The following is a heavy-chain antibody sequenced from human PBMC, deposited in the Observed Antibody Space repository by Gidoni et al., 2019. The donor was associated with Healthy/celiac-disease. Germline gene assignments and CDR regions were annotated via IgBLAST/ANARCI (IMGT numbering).Heavy chain of an antibody. J-gene: IGHJ6*02. CDR1: GFPFSSYG. D-gene: IGHD3-3*01. Sequence: QVQLVESGGGVVQPGRSLRLSCAASGFPFSSYGMHWVRQAPGKGLEWVAVIWYDGSNKYYADSVKGRFTISRDNSKNTLYLQMNSLRAEDTAVYYCARDFYDSSYGMDVWGQGTTVTVSS. V-gene: IGHV3-33*01. CDR3: ARDFYDSSYGMDV. CDR2: IWYDGSNK.